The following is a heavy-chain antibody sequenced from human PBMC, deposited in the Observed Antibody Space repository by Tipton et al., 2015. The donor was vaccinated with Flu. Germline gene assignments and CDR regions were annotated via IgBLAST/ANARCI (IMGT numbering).Heavy chain of an antibody. D-gene: IGHD3-10*01. J-gene: IGHJ4*02. CDR1: GDSMSSFY. CDR2: MSASGSS. V-gene: IGHV4-4*07. CDR3: ARGSGSGTDVTFYF. Sequence: LRLSCTVSGDSMSSFYWTWIRQPAGKRLEWIGRMSASGSSKYKPSLKSRVTMSVDTSKNQFSLRLTSVTSADTAVYYCARGSGSGTDVTFYFWGQGTLVTVSS.